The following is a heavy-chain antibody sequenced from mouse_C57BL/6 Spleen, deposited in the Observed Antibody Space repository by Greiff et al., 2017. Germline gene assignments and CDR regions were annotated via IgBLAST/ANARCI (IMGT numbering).Heavy chain of an antibody. Sequence: EVHLVESGAGLVKPGGSLKLSCAASGFTFSSYAMSWVRQTPEKRLEWVAYISSGGDYIYYADTVKGRFTISRDNARNTLYLQMSSLKSEDTAMYYCTRDGSSGPCLDYWGQGTTLTVSS. J-gene: IGHJ2*01. CDR1: GFTFSSYA. D-gene: IGHD3-2*02. V-gene: IGHV5-9-1*02. CDR3: TRDGSSGPCLDY. CDR2: ISSGGDYI.